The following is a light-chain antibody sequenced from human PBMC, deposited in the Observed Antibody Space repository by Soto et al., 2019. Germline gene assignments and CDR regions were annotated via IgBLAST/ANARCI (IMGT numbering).Light chain of an antibody. V-gene: IGLV2-8*01. CDR3: SSYAGSSNV. CDR1: SSDVGGYNY. J-gene: IGLJ1*01. CDR2: EVH. Sequence: QSVLTQPPSASGSPGQSVAISCTGTSSDVGGYNYVSWYQQHPGKAPKLMIYEVHKRPSGVPDRFSGSKSGNTAPLTVSGLQADDDAYYYCSSYAGSSNVFGTGTKLTVL.